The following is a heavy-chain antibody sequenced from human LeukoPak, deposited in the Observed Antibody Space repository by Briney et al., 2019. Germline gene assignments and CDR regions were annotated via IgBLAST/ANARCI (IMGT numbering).Heavy chain of an antibody. Sequence: SETLSLTCTISGDSISSSSYYWGWIRQPPGTGLERISDIYYRGSTYYNPSLKSRVSISIDTSNNQFSLTLNSVTAADTALYFCARRRYYDSTGYLDWGQGTLVTVSS. CDR1: GDSISSSSYY. D-gene: IGHD3-22*01. J-gene: IGHJ1*01. CDR3: ARRRYYDSTGYLD. V-gene: IGHV4-39*01. CDR2: IYYRGST.